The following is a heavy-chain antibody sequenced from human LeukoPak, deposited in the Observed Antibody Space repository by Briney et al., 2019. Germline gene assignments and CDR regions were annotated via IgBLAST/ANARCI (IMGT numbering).Heavy chain of an antibody. Sequence: SETLSLTCTVSGASMSSGVYYWSWIRQHPGKGLEWIGYIYYSGSTYYNPSLKSRVIVSVDTSKNQVSLNLSSVTAADTAVYYCARAGHCSSITCYFDYWGQGTLVTVSS. D-gene: IGHD2-2*01. CDR3: ARAGHCSSITCYFDY. CDR2: IYYSGST. CDR1: GASMSSGVYY. V-gene: IGHV4-31*03. J-gene: IGHJ4*02.